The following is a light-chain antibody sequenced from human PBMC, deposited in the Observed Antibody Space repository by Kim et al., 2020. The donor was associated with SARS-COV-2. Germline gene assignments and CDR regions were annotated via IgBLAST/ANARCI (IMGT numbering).Light chain of an antibody. CDR3: QVWDSSGDHPV. CDR2: YNN. V-gene: IGLV3-21*04. J-gene: IGLJ3*02. Sequence: APGKTATITCGGDNIGGESVHWYQQRPGQAPVLVISYNNDRPSGIPERFSGSNSGNTATLTITRVEAGYEADYFCQVWDSSGDHPVFGGGTKVTVL. CDR1: NIGGES.